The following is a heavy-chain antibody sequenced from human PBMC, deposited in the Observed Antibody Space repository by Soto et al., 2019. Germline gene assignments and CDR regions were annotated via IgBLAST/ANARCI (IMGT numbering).Heavy chain of an antibody. CDR2: INPNIGVT. J-gene: IGHJ6*03. CDR1: GYTFTGYY. D-gene: IGHD6-19*01. CDR3: VRDVGSGWFYMYV. V-gene: IGHV1-2*04. Sequence: ASVKVSCKASGYTFTGYYVHWVRQAPGQGLEWMGWINPNIGVTNYAQKFQGWVTMTRDTSIRTVYMELSRLKSDDTAVYYCVRDVGSGWFYMYVWGKGTTVTVSS.